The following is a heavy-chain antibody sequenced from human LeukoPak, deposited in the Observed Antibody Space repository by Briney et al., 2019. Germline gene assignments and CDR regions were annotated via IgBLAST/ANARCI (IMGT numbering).Heavy chain of an antibody. V-gene: IGHV3-23*01. D-gene: IGHD1-1*01. CDR3: AKNNDFDY. CDR1: GFTFSIYA. CDR2: ISGSGAST. Sequence: GGSLRLSCAAPGFTFSIYAMSWVLQAPAKGLDWVSYISGSGASTYYADSVKGHFTISRDNSKNTLYLQMNTLRAEDTAVYYCAKNNDFDYWGQGTLVTVSS. J-gene: IGHJ4*02.